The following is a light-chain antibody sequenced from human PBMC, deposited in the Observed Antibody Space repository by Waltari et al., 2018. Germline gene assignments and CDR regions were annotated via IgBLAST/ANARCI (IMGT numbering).Light chain of an antibody. V-gene: IGKV1-9*01. Sequence: IQLTQSPSSLSGSVGDIVIITCRASQDIRSYLVWYQQKPGEAPNLLIHGTSTLQNGVPSRFSGSGSGTDYILTISSLQPEDSGTYYCQQVHTYPITFGGGTKVEIK. J-gene: IGKJ4*01. CDR3: QQVHTYPIT. CDR1: QDIRSY. CDR2: GTS.